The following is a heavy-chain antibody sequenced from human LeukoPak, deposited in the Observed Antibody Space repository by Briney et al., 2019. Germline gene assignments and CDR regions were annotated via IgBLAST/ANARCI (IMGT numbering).Heavy chain of an antibody. Sequence: SETLSLTCTVSGGSINSTNHYWGWVRQPPGKGLEWIGTMYYSGSTYYNPSLKSRVTISVDTSKNQFSLKLSSVTAADTAIYYCARQVTSSRRTPFDYWGQGTLVTVSS. V-gene: IGHV4-39*01. D-gene: IGHD6-13*01. J-gene: IGHJ4*02. CDR1: GGSINSTNHY. CDR3: ARQVTSSRRTPFDY. CDR2: MYYSGST.